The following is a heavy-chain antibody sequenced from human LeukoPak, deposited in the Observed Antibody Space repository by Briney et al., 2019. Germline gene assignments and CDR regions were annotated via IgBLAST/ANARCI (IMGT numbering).Heavy chain of an antibody. CDR1: GGSISSYY. CDR2: IYDSGST. CDR3: ARHASYSRSWYPFQH. J-gene: IGHJ1*01. Sequence: PSETLSLTCTVSGGSISSYYWSWIRQPPGRGLEWIGNIYDSGSTNYNPSLKSRVTISVDTSNNQFSLKLNSMTAADTAGYYCARHASYSRSWYPFQHWGQGTLVTVSS. V-gene: IGHV4-59*08. D-gene: IGHD6-13*01.